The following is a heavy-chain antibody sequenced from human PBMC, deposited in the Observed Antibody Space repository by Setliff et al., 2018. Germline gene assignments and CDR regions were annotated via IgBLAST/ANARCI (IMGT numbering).Heavy chain of an antibody. V-gene: IGHV4-59*12. CDR2: IHSSGRS. CDR3: ARGQPRWFDP. Sequence: PSETLSLTCTVSDVSISGYYWSWVRQPPGKGLEWIGYIHSSGRSNYSPSLKSRVTISIDTSKNQFPLKLSSVTVADTAVYYCARGQPRWFDPWGPGTLVTVSS. J-gene: IGHJ5*02. CDR1: DVSISGYY.